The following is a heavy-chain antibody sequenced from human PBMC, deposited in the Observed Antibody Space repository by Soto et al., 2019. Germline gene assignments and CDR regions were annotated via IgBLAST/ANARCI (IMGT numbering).Heavy chain of an antibody. V-gene: IGHV1-2*04. Sequence: GASVKVSCKASGYTFTGYYMHWVRQAPGQGLAWMGWINPNSGSTNYAQKFQGWVTMTRDTSISTAYMELSRLRSDDTAVYYCARDPSYYYDSSGYPNLLYYFDYWGQGTLVTV. J-gene: IGHJ4*02. CDR3: ARDPSYYYDSSGYPNLLYYFDY. CDR2: INPNSGST. CDR1: GYTFTGYY. D-gene: IGHD3-22*01.